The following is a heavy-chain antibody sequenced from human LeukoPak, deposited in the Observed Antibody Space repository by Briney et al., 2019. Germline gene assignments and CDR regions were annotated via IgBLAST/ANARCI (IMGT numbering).Heavy chain of an antibody. Sequence: GGSLRLSCAASGFTFRTYWMSWIRQAPGKEPEWVADINQDGSEEYYLQSVRGRFTVSRDNAQSAVFLQMTNLRADDTAVYYCARWKMELQRNAFDFWGQGTVVTVSS. CDR3: ARWKMELQRNAFDF. CDR2: INQDGSEE. CDR1: GFTFRTYW. D-gene: IGHD1-26*01. V-gene: IGHV3-7*01. J-gene: IGHJ3*01.